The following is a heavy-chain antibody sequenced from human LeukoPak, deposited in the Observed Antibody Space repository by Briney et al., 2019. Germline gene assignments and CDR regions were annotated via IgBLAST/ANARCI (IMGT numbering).Heavy chain of an antibody. CDR2: INHSGST. CDR3: ARAPRWLDAFDI. J-gene: IGHJ3*02. V-gene: IGHV4-39*07. CDR1: GGSISSSSYY. D-gene: IGHD2-15*01. Sequence: SETLSLTCTASGGSISSSSYYWSWIRQPPGKGLEWIGEINHSGSTNYNPSLKSRVTISVDTSKNQFSLKLSSVTAADTAVYYCARAPRWLDAFDIWGQGTMVTVSS.